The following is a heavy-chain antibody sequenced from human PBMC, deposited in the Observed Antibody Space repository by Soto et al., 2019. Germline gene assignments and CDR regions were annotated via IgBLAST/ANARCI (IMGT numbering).Heavy chain of an antibody. CDR1: GGTFSSYT. Sequence: QVQLVQSGAEVKKPGSSVKVSCKASGGTFSSYTISWVRQAPGQGLEWMGRIIPILGIANYAQKFQGRVTITADKSTSTAYMELSSLRSEDTAVYYCARDRDFSSTSCYPDWGQGTLVTVSS. V-gene: IGHV1-69*08. D-gene: IGHD2-2*01. CDR3: ARDRDFSSTSCYPD. J-gene: IGHJ4*02. CDR2: IIPILGIA.